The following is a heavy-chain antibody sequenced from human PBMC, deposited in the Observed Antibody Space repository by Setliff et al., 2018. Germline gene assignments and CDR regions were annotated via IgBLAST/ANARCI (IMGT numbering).Heavy chain of an antibody. V-gene: IGHV3-73*01. D-gene: IGHD5-12*01. CDR3: IVAGNYFDY. Sequence: PGGSLRLSCAASGFTFSSYAMSWVRQASGKGLEWVGRIRSKAFSYATRYTESMKGRFTISRDDSKNTAYLQMDSLNTEDTAVYYCIVAGNYFDYWGQGTLVTVSS. J-gene: IGHJ4*02. CDR2: IRSKAFSYAT. CDR1: GFTFSSYA.